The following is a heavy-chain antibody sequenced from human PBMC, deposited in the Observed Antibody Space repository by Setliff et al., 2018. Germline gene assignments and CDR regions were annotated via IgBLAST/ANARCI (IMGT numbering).Heavy chain of an antibody. V-gene: IGHV3-23*01. CDR1: GFNFDNFA. D-gene: IGHD3-10*01. CDR3: AERVDGSGSHYSSFHH. CDR2: ITPNGAGT. Sequence: GSLRLSCAASGFNFDNFAMNWVRQAPGKGLEWVSAITPNGAGTYYAASVRGRFTISRDNPKNTLYPQMNSLSAEDTAVYYCAERVDGSGSHYSSFHHWGQGTLVTVSS. J-gene: IGHJ1*01.